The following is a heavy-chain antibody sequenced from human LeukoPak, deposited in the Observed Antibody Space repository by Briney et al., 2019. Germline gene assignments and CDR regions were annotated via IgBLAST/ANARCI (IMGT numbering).Heavy chain of an antibody. V-gene: IGHV3-64D*06. J-gene: IGHJ4*02. CDR1: GFTFSSSA. D-gene: IGHD3-10*01. Sequence: GGSQSLSCSASGFTFSSSAMHWVRQAPGKGLEYVSAITTNGGNTYYADSVKGRFTISRDNSKSTLYLQMSSLRAEDTAIYYCVPSTMTRVRGLSYWAERPLVTVSS. CDR2: ITTNGGNT. CDR3: VPSTMTRVRGLSY.